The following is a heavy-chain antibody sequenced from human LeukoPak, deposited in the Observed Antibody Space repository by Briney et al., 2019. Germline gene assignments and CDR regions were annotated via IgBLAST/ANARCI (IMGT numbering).Heavy chain of an antibody. Sequence: GGSLRLSCVASGFTFSSYNMNWVRQAPLKGLEWVSYISSSTTILYYADSVKGRFTISRDNSKNTLYLQMNSLRAEDTAVYYCARDLLPEYGLTHPDYWGQGTLVTVSS. D-gene: IGHD4-17*01. CDR1: GFTFSSYN. J-gene: IGHJ4*02. V-gene: IGHV3-48*01. CDR2: ISSSTTIL. CDR3: ARDLLPEYGLTHPDY.